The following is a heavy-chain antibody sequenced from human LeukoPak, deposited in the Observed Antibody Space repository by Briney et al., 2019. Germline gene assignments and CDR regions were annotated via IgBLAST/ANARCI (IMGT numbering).Heavy chain of an antibody. CDR1: GGSLSSFY. CDR2: IYYSGST. CDR3: ARTVLEYYYDSNGRYYFDY. J-gene: IGHJ4*02. D-gene: IGHD3-22*01. Sequence: PSETLSLTCTVSGGSLSSFYWSWIRQPPGKGLEWIGYIYYSGSTNYNPSLERRVTISVDTSKNQFSLKLSSVTAADTAVYYCARTVLEYYYDSNGRYYFDYWGQGTLVTVSS. V-gene: IGHV4-59*01.